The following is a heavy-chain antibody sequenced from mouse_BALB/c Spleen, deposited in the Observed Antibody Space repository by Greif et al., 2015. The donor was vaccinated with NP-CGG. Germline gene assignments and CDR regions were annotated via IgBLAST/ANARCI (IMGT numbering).Heavy chain of an antibody. Sequence: EVHLVESGGGLVKPGGSLKLSCAASGFTFSSYTMSWVRQTPERRLEWVATISSGGSYTYYPDSVKGRFTISRDNAKNTLYLQMSSLKSEDTAMYYCTRGGTGTDAMDYWGQGTSVTVSS. CDR3: TRGGTGTDAMDY. CDR1: GFTFSSYT. V-gene: IGHV5-6-4*01. J-gene: IGHJ4*01. D-gene: IGHD4-1*01. CDR2: ISSGGSYT.